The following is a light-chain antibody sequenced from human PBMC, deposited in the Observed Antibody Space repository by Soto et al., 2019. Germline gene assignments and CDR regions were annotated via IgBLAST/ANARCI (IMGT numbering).Light chain of an antibody. CDR3: MQSLHRPLT. V-gene: IGKV2D-29*01. CDR2: GVS. J-gene: IGKJ4*01. Sequence: DIVMTQTPLSLSVTPGQPASISCKSSQTLLHSNGKTYLYWYLQKPGQPPQLLIHGVSNRFSGVQDRFSGSRSKREFTPKSSRVEAEDVGVYYCMQSLHRPLTFGGGTKVEIK. CDR1: QTLLHSNGKTY.